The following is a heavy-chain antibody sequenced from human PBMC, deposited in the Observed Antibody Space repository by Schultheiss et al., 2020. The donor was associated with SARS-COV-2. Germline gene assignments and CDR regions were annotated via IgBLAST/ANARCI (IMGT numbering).Heavy chain of an antibody. J-gene: IGHJ5*02. D-gene: IGHD4-17*01. CDR1: GGSISSYY. CDR3: ARAGRNYGDYYSFDP. Sequence: SETLSLTCTVSGGSISSYYWSWIRQPPGKGLEWIGEINHSGSTNYNPSLKSRVTISVDTSKNQFSLKLSSVTAADTAVYYCARAGRNYGDYYSFDPWGQGTLVTVSS. V-gene: IGHV4-34*01. CDR2: INHSGST.